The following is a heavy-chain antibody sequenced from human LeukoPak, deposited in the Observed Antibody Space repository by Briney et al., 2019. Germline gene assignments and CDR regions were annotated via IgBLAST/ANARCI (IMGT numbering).Heavy chain of an antibody. CDR3: ARRVAVAGTIDY. Sequence: SEALSLTCTVSGGSISTYYWSWIRQPPRKGLEWIGYIYYTGSTNYNPSLKSRVTISVDTSKNQFSLKLSSVTAADTAVYYCARRVAVAGTIDYWGQGTLVTVSS. CDR1: GGSISTYY. J-gene: IGHJ4*02. V-gene: IGHV4-59*08. CDR2: IYYTGST. D-gene: IGHD6-19*01.